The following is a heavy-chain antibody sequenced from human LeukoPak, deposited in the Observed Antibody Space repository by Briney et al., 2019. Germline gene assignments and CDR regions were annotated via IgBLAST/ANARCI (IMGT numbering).Heavy chain of an antibody. CDR1: GGSISSYY. Sequence: SETLSLTCTVSGGSISSYYWSWIRQPPGKGLEWIGYIYYSGSTNYNPSLKSRVTISVDTSKNQFSLKLSSVTAADTAVYYCASRLEWYEHGDAFDIWGQGTMVTVSS. D-gene: IGHD3-3*01. CDR3: ASRLEWYEHGDAFDI. J-gene: IGHJ3*02. CDR2: IYYSGST. V-gene: IGHV4-59*01.